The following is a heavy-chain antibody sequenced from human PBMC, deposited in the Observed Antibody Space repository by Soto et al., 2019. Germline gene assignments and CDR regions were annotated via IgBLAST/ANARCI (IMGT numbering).Heavy chain of an antibody. Sequence: QVQLQQSGPGLVKPSQTLSLTCAISGDSVSTNGVAWNWLRQSPSRGLEWLGRTYYRSKWSYDYAVSVKSRITITPDTSKNQFSLQLNSVIPEDTAVYYCARGRHSGFDYWGQGPLVTVSS. J-gene: IGHJ4*02. D-gene: IGHD1-26*01. V-gene: IGHV6-1*01. CDR2: TYYRSKWSY. CDR3: ARGRHSGFDY. CDR1: GDSVSTNGVA.